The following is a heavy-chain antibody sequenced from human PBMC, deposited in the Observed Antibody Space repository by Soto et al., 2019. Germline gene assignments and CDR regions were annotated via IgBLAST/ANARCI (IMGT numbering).Heavy chain of an antibody. J-gene: IGHJ6*02. V-gene: IGHV2-5*01. D-gene: IGHD1-1*01. CDR3: AHRRNELPGGMDV. CDR2: IYWYDDK. Sequence: QITLKESGPTLVKPTQTLTLTCTFYGFSISTSGVGVGWIRQPPGKALEWLALIYWYDDKRYSPSLKSRRTITKYTSKNQVVLTMTNMDPLDTATYYCAHRRNELPGGMDVWVQGTTVTVSS. CDR1: GFSISTSGVG.